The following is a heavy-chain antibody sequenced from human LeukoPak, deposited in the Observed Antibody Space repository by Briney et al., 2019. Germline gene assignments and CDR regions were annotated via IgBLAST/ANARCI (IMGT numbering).Heavy chain of an antibody. D-gene: IGHD3-22*01. CDR2: IIPIFGTA. CDR3: ARDGYYYDSSGALDY. V-gene: IGHV1-69*05. J-gene: IGHJ4*02. Sequence: SVKVSCKASGGTFSSYAISWVRQAPGQGLEWMGRIIPIFGTANYAQKFQGRVTITTDESTSTAYMELSSLRSEDTAVYYCARDGYYYDSSGALDYWGQGTLVTVSS. CDR1: GGTFSSYA.